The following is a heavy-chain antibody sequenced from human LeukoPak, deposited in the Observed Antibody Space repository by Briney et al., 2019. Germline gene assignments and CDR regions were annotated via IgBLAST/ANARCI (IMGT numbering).Heavy chain of an antibody. CDR2: ISSSGNSI. Sequence: GGSLRLSCAASDFVFSDYYMSWVRQAPGKGLEWVSYISSSGNSIYYADSVKGRFTISRDNAKNSLYLQMNSLRAEDTAVYYCASASSHRIAAGGDYWGQGTLVTVSS. CDR3: ASASSHRIAAGGDY. J-gene: IGHJ4*02. CDR1: DFVFSDYY. V-gene: IGHV3-11*04. D-gene: IGHD6-13*01.